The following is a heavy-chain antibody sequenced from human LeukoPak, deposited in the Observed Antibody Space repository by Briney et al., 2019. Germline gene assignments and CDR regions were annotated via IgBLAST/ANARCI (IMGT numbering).Heavy chain of an antibody. Sequence: GGSLRLSCAASGFTFSSYAMHWVRQAPGKGLEWVAVISYDGSNKYYADSVKGRFTISRDNSKNTLYLQMNSLRAEDTAVYYCARDCNDFWSGYYYYYYYYMDVWGKGTTVTVSS. CDR3: ARDCNDFWSGYYYYYYYYMDV. D-gene: IGHD3-3*01. CDR2: ISYDGSNK. V-gene: IGHV3-30*07. J-gene: IGHJ6*03. CDR1: GFTFSSYA.